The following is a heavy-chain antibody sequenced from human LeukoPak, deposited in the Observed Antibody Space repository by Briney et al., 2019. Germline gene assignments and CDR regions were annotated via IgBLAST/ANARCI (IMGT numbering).Heavy chain of an antibody. CDR2: MNPNSGNT. Sequence: ASVKASCKASGYTFTSCDINWVRQATGQGLEWMGWMNPNSGNTGYAQKFQGRVTITRNTSIGTAYMELSSLRSEDTAVYYCARRLELRSFRKEYYYYYMDVWGKGTTVTVSS. V-gene: IGHV1-8*03. CDR3: ARRLELRSFRKEYYYYYMDV. D-gene: IGHD1-7*01. CDR1: GYTFTSCD. J-gene: IGHJ6*03.